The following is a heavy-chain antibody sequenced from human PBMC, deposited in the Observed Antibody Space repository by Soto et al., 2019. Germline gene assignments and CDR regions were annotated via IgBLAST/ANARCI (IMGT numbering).Heavy chain of an antibody. D-gene: IGHD5-18*01. Sequence: LILSCAASGFTFSTYSLNWVRQAPGKGLDWVAHISGSGYSTYTADSVKGRFTVSRDNSKNTVYLQMNSLRDEDMAVYYCAKDLRGYKQGWGQGTLVTVSS. CDR1: GFTFSTYS. J-gene: IGHJ4*02. V-gene: IGHV3-23*01. CDR3: AKDLRGYKQG. CDR2: ISGSGYST.